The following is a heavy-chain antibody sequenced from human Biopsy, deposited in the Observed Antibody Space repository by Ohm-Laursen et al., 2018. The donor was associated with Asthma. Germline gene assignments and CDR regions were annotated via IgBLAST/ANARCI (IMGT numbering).Heavy chain of an antibody. CDR1: GGSISSGGYY. Sequence: SQTLSLTWSVSGGSISSGGYYWSWIRQHPGKGLEWMGFIYYSGSTYYNPSLKSRVSISIDTSKNQFSLKLSSVTAADTAVYYCARAQDYYDSRGYYRSFDYWGQGTLVTVSS. D-gene: IGHD3-22*01. V-gene: IGHV4-31*02. CDR3: ARAQDYYDSRGYYRSFDY. CDR2: IYYSGST. J-gene: IGHJ4*02.